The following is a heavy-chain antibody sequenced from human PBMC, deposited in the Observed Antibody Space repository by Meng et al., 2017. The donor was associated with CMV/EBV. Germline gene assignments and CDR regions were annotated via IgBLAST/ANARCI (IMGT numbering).Heavy chain of an antibody. J-gene: IGHJ6*02. CDR1: GFTFSSYG. D-gene: IGHD2-2*02. Sequence: GGSLRPSCAASGFTFSSYGMHWVRQAPGKGLEWVAFIRYDGSNKYYADSVKGRFTISRDNSKNTLYLQMNSLRAEDTAVYYCAKGREYQLLYRWYYYGMDVWGQGTTVTVSS. CDR3: AKGREYQLLYRWYYYGMDV. CDR2: IRYDGSNK. V-gene: IGHV3-30*02.